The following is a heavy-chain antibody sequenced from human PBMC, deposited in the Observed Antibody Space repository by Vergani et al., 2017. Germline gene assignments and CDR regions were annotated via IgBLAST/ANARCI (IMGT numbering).Heavy chain of an antibody. Sequence: VELLESGGGLAQPGGSLRVSCSASGFRVTTYYMSWVRQAPGKGLEWVAVISYDGSNKYYADSVKGRFTISRDNSKNTLYLQMNSLRAEDTAVYYCARGYCSSTSCHDAFDIWGQGTMVTVSS. CDR1: GFRVTTYY. D-gene: IGHD2-2*01. J-gene: IGHJ3*02. CDR2: ISYDGSNK. CDR3: ARGYCSSTSCHDAFDI. V-gene: IGHV3-30-3*01.